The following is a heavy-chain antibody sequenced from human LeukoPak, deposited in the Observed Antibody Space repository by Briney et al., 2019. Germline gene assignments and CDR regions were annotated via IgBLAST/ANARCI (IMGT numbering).Heavy chain of an antibody. CDR1: GSTFSSYG. Sequence: GGSPRLSCAASGSTFSSYGMHWVRQAPGKGLEWVAVISYDGSNKYYADSVKGRFTISRDNSKNTLYLQMNSLRAEDTAVYYCAKAPNTSSGWAFDYWGQGTLVTVSS. D-gene: IGHD6-19*01. V-gene: IGHV3-30*18. CDR2: ISYDGSNK. J-gene: IGHJ4*02. CDR3: AKAPNTSSGWAFDY.